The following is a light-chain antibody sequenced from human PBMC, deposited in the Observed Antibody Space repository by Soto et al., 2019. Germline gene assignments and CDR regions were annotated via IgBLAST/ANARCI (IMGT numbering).Light chain of an antibody. CDR3: QLYNSWWT. J-gene: IGKJ2*02. CDR2: KAS. V-gene: IGKV1-5*03. Sequence: DIQMTQSPSTLSASVGDRVTITCRASPSISSWLAWYQQKPGKAPKLLIYKASSLESGVPSRFSGSESGTEFTLTISSLQPDDFATYYCQLYNSWWTFGQGTKLEIK. CDR1: PSISSW.